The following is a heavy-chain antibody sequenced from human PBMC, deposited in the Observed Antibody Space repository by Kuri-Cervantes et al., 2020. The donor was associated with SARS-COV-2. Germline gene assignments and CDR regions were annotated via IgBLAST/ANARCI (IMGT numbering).Heavy chain of an antibody. D-gene: IGHD6-19*01. CDR3: ATEAPHSSGWN. J-gene: IGHJ4*02. V-gene: IGHV4-34*01. CDR1: GGSFSGYY. CDR2: INHSGST. Sequence: GSLRLSCAVYGGSFSGYYWSWIRQPPGKGLEWIGEINHSGSTNYNPSLKNRVTISVDTSKNQFSLKLSSVTAADTAVYYCATEAPHSSGWNWGQGTLVTVSS.